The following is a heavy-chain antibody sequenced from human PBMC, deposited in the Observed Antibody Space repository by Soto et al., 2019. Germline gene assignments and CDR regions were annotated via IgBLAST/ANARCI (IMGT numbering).Heavy chain of an antibody. CDR1: GRSISSSGHQ. CDR3: ARLFISSWASDHFDD. Sequence: SDTLSLTCTLSGRSISSSGHQRLWIRQPPGKGLEWIASMKYIGTTGYNPSLESRVTISVDTSKNQFSLKLSSVTAADTAVYYCARLFISSWASDHFDDWGQGTLVTVS. CDR2: MKYIGTT. V-gene: IGHV4-39*01. D-gene: IGHD6-13*01. J-gene: IGHJ4*02.